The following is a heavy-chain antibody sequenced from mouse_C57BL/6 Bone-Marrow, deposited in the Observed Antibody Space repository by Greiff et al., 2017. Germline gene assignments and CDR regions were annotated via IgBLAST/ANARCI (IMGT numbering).Heavy chain of an antibody. Sequence: EVQLVASGGGLVQPGGSMKLSCAASGFTFSDAWMDWVRQSPEKGLEWVAEIRNKANNHATSYAESVKGRFTISRDDSKSSVYLQMHSLRAEDTGIYYCTRYYDGSSYPFAYWGQGTLVTVSA. J-gene: IGHJ3*01. V-gene: IGHV6-6*01. CDR2: IRNKANNHAT. CDR1: GFTFSDAW. D-gene: IGHD1-1*01. CDR3: TRYYDGSSYPFAY.